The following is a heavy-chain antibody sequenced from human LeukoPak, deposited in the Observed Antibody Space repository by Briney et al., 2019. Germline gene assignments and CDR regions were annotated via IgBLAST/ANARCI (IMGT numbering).Heavy chain of an antibody. CDR1: GVSFSGYY. CDR3: ASLGVTTVTTAGWFDP. V-gene: IGHV4-34*01. CDR2: INHSGST. D-gene: IGHD4-17*01. Sequence: PSETLSLTCAVYGVSFSGYYWSWIRQPPGKGLEWIGEINHSGSTNYNPSLKSRVTISVDTSKNQFSLNLSSVTAADTAVYYCASLGVTTVTTAGWFDPWGQGTLVTVSS. J-gene: IGHJ5*02.